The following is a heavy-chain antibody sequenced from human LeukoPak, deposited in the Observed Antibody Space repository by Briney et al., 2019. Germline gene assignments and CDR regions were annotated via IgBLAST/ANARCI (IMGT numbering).Heavy chain of an antibody. V-gene: IGHV1-46*01. D-gene: IGHD3-16*01. J-gene: IGHJ4*02. Sequence: GSVKVSCKASGYAFTSYYMHRVRQAPGQGLEWIGIINRSGGSTSYAQMFQGRVTMTRDTSKSTVYMELISLRSEDTAVYYCARVGGYYFDYWGQGTLVTVSS. CDR1: GYAFTSYY. CDR2: INRSGGST. CDR3: ARVGGYYFDY.